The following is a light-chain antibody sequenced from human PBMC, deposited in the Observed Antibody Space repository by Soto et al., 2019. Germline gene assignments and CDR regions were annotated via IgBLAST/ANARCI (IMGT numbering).Light chain of an antibody. Sequence: QSVLTQPPSASGAPVQAVTISCTGTSSDVGGYNYVSWYQQHPGKAPKLMIYEVSKRPSGVPDRFSGSKSGNTASLTVSGLQAEDEADYCCSSYAGSNNYVFGTGTKVTVL. CDR1: SSDVGGYNY. CDR2: EVS. V-gene: IGLV2-8*01. CDR3: SSYAGSNNYV. J-gene: IGLJ1*01.